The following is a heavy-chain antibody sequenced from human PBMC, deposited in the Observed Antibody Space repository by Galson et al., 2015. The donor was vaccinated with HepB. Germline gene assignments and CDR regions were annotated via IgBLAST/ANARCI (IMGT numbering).Heavy chain of an antibody. CDR2: MNPNSGNT. J-gene: IGHJ6*03. D-gene: IGHD6-6*01. V-gene: IGHV1-8*01. CDR1: GYTFTSYD. CDR3: ARARTPWYSSSGYYYMDV. Sequence: SVKVSCKASGYTFTSYDINWVRQATGQGLEWMGWMNPNSGNTGYAQKFQGRVTMTRNTSISTAYMELSSLRSEDTAVYYCARARTPWYSSSGYYYMDVWGKGTTVTVSS.